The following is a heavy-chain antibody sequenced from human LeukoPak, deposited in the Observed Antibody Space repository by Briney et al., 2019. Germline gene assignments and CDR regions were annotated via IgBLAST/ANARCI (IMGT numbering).Heavy chain of an antibody. CDR1: GGSISSSNYF. V-gene: IGHV4-39*01. Sequence: SETLSLTCTVSGGSISSSNYFWGWIRQPPGKGLEWIGSIYYTGTTYYNPSLKSRVTISVDTSKNQFSLKLSSVTAADTAVYYCARVLRTGGGSCLDYWGQGTLVTVSS. CDR2: IYYTGTT. J-gene: IGHJ4*02. D-gene: IGHD2-15*01. CDR3: ARVLRTGGGSCLDY.